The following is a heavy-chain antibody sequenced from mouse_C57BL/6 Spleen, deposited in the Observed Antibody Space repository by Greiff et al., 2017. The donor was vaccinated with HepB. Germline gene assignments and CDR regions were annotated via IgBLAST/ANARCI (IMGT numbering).Heavy chain of an antibody. CDR2: IHPNSGST. CDR1: CYTFTSYW. V-gene: IGHV1-64*01. CDR3: AREDSNAAWFAY. Sequence: VQLQQPGAELVKPGASVKLSCKASCYTFTSYWMHWVKQRPGQGLEWIGMIHPNSGSTNYNEKFKSKATLTVDKSSSTAYMQLSSLTSEDSAVYYCAREDSNAAWFAYCGQGTLVTVSA. J-gene: IGHJ3*01. D-gene: IGHD2-5*01.